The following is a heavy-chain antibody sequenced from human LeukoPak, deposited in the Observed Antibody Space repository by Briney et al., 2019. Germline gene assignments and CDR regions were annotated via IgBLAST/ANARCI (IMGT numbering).Heavy chain of an antibody. D-gene: IGHD1-1*01. CDR2: VKTKVYGGTT. V-gene: IGHV3-49*04. CDR1: GFTFGDFA. CDR3: TRDHRDDWNPGYYFDY. Sequence: GGSLRLSCTASGFTFGDFAMNWVRQAPGKGREGVGFVKTKVYGGTTEYAASVKGRFAISRDDSKAIAYLQMNSLKTEDTAVYYCTRDHRDDWNPGYYFDYWGQGTLVTVSS. J-gene: IGHJ4*02.